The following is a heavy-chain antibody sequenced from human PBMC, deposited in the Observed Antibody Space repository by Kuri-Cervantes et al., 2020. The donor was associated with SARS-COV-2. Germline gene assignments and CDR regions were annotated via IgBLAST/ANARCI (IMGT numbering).Heavy chain of an antibody. Sequence: ASVKVSCKASGYTFTGYYMHWVRQAPGQGLEWMGIINPSGGSTSYAQKFQGRVTMTRDTSTSTVYMELSSLRSEDTAVYYCARCWGNWRYMDVWGKGTTVTVSS. D-gene: IGHD1-1*01. V-gene: IGHV1-46*01. CDR1: GYTFTGYY. CDR3: ARCWGNWRYMDV. J-gene: IGHJ6*03. CDR2: INPSGGST.